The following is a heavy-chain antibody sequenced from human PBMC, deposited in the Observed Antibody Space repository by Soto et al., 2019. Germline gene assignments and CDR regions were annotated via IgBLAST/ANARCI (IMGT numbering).Heavy chain of an antibody. CDR2: ISYDGSNK. CDR1: GFTFSSYG. Sequence: QVQLVESGGGVVQPGRSLRLSCAASGFTFSSYGMHWVRQAPGKGLEWVAVISYDGSNKYYSDSVKGRFTISRDNSKNTLYLQMNSINAEDTAVYYCAKDLYYDIWSGYPDNRGQGTMDTVST. CDR3: AKDLYYDIWSGYPDN. V-gene: IGHV3-30*18. D-gene: IGHD3-3*01. J-gene: IGHJ4*01.